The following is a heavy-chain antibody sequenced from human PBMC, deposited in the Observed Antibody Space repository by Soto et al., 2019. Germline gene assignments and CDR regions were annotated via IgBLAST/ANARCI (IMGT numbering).Heavy chain of an antibody. CDR2: INPRGGYT. CDR3: AKTRSAQWLLDY. Sequence: GASVKVSCKASGYTFSNYYMNWVRHAPGQGLEWMGMINPRGGYTTYAEKFEGRVTISRETSTATVYMELTSLRSDDTAVYYCAKTRSAQWLLDYWGQGTQVTVSS. J-gene: IGHJ4*02. D-gene: IGHD6-19*01. CDR1: GYTFSNYY. V-gene: IGHV1-46*03.